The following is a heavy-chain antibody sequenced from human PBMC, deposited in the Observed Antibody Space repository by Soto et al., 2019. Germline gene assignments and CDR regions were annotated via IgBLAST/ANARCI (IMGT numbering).Heavy chain of an antibody. Sequence: GGSLRLSCAASGFTFSSYWMHWVRQAPGKGLVWVSRINSDGSSTSYADSVKGRFTISRDNAKNTLYLQMNSLRAEDPAVYYCESGSSIAAPDYWGQGTLVTVSS. J-gene: IGHJ4*02. CDR2: INSDGSST. CDR3: ESGSSIAAPDY. V-gene: IGHV3-74*01. D-gene: IGHD6-6*01. CDR1: GFTFSSYW.